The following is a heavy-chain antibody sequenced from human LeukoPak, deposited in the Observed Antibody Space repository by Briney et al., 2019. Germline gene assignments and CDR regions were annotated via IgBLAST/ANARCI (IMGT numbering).Heavy chain of an antibody. J-gene: IGHJ4*02. D-gene: IGHD6-19*01. CDR3: ARIQTSYISGWYTPPNFDY. Sequence: SVKVSCKASGYTFTSYGISWVRQAPGQGLELMGWISAYNGNTNYAQKLQGRVTMTTNTSTSTAYMELRSLRSDDTAVYYCARIQTSYISGWYTPPNFDYWGQGTLVTVSS. V-gene: IGHV1-18*01. CDR1: GYTFTSYG. CDR2: ISAYNGNT.